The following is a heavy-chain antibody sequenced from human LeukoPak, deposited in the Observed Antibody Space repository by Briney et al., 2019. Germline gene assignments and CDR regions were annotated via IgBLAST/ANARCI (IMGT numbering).Heavy chain of an antibody. J-gene: IGHJ2*01. CDR1: GGTFSSYA. V-gene: IGHV1-69*04. CDR3: ARGQWLDHWYFDL. D-gene: IGHD6-19*01. Sequence: SVKVSCKASGGTFSSYAISWVRQAPGQGLEWMGRTIPILGIANYAQKFQGRVTITADKSTSTAYMELSSLRSEDTAVYYCARGQWLDHWYFDLWGRGTLVTVSS. CDR2: TIPILGIA.